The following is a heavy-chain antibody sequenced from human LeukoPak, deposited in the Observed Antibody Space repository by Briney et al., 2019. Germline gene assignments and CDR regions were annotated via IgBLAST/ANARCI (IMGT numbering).Heavy chain of an antibody. Sequence: GGSLRLSCAASGFTFSSYEMNWVRQAPGKGLEWVSYISSSGSTIYYADSVKGRFTISRDNAKNSLYLQMNSLRAEDTAVYYCAKDSSVVAATLDAFDIWGQGTMVTVSS. J-gene: IGHJ3*02. CDR3: AKDSSVVAATLDAFDI. CDR2: ISSSGSTI. V-gene: IGHV3-48*03. CDR1: GFTFSSYE. D-gene: IGHD2-15*01.